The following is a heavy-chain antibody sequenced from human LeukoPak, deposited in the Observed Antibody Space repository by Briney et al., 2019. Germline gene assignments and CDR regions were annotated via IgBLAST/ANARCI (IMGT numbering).Heavy chain of an antibody. V-gene: IGHV3-7*01. CDR3: ARLKDDVTKLDY. D-gene: IGHD2-8*01. J-gene: IGHJ4*02. Sequence: PGRSLRLSCAGSGFTFGRYWMSWVRQAPGKGLEWVASINQGGSRLHYLDSVTGRFIISRDDAQNSLFLQMTRLRGDDTAVYYCARLKDDVTKLDYWGQGTLVSVSS. CDR2: INQGGSRL. CDR1: GFTFGRYW.